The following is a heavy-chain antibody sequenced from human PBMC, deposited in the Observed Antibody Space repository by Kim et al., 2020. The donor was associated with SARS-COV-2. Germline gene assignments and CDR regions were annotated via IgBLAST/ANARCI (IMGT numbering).Heavy chain of an antibody. CDR2: INHSGRT. CDR3: ARRPAGFDW. CDR1: GGSFSGYY. J-gene: IGHJ4*02. Sequence: SETLSLTCAVYGGSFSGYYWSWIRQPPGKGLEWIGEINHSGRTNHNPSLKSRVTILVDTSKNQFSLKLSSMTAADTGVYYCARRPAGFDWGGQGTPVTVS. D-gene: IGHD3-9*01. V-gene: IGHV4-34*01.